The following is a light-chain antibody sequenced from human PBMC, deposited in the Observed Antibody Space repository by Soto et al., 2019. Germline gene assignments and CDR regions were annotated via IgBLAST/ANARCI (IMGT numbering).Light chain of an antibody. V-gene: IGKV3-20*01. CDR2: GAF. CDR3: QQYASAPLP. CDR1: QTVSKNY. Sequence: EIVLTQSPGTLSLSPGERATLSCRASQTVSKNYLAWFQQNSGQAPRLLISGAFNRATGIPDRFSGSGTGTDFTLIISRLEPEDFTMYYCQQYASAPLPFGGGTKVDIK. J-gene: IGKJ4*01.